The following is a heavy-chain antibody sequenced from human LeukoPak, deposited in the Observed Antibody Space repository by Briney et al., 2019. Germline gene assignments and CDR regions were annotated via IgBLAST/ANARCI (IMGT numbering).Heavy chain of an antibody. CDR2: IIPIFGTA. CDR3: ARDRVATTRGGYYYYGMDV. D-gene: IGHD5-12*01. V-gene: IGHV1-69*13. CDR1: GGTFSSYA. Sequence: SVKVSCKASGGTFSSYAISWVRQAPGQGLEWMGGIIPIFGTANYAQKFQGRVTITADESTSTAYMELSSLRSEDTAVYYCARDRVATTRGGYYYYGMDVWGQGTTVTVSS. J-gene: IGHJ6*02.